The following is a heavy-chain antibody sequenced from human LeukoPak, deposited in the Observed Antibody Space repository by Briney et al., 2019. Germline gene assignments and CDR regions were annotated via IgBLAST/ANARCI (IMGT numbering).Heavy chain of an antibody. CDR3: TKSDWFDP. Sequence: GGSLRLSCAASGFSFSGYWMHWVRQAPGKGLVWVARIRNDGSRTTYADSVKGCFTISRDNAKSTLFLQMNSVTVEDTAVYYCTKSDWFDPWGQGTLVTVSS. CDR2: IRNDGSRT. J-gene: IGHJ5*02. V-gene: IGHV3-74*03. CDR1: GFSFSGYW.